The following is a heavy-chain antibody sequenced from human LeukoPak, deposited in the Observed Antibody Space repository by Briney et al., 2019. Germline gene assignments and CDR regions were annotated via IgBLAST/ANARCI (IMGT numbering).Heavy chain of an antibody. CDR3: ARAVSGSDGEWNFQH. CDR1: GGSISSSNW. Sequence: PSGTLSLTCAVSGGSISSSNWWSWVRQPPGQGLEWIGEIYHSGSTNYNPSLKSRVTISVDKSKNQFSLKLSSVTAADTAVYYCARAVSGSDGEWNFQHWGQGTLVTVSS. D-gene: IGHD1-26*01. CDR2: IYHSGST. V-gene: IGHV4-4*02. J-gene: IGHJ1*01.